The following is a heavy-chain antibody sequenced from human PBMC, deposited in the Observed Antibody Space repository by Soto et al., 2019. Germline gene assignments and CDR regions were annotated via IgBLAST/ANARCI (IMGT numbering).Heavy chain of an antibody. V-gene: IGHV3-7*01. Sequence: PGGSLRLSCAASGFTLSSFCMHWVRQAPGKGLEWVANINQDGSEIYYVDSVKGRFTISRDNAKNSLYLQMISLRIEDAAVYYCARGVGYCIGGSCYTYFHYWGQGTPVTVSS. CDR3: ARGVGYCIGGSCYTYFHY. CDR2: INQDGSEI. J-gene: IGHJ1*01. CDR1: GFTLSSFC. D-gene: IGHD2-15*01.